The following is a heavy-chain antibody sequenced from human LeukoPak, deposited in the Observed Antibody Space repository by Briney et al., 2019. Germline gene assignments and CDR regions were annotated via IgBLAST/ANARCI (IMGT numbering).Heavy chain of an antibody. J-gene: IGHJ6*02. D-gene: IGHD2-8*01. Sequence: SQTLSLTCDISGDSVSSNSAAWNWIRQSPSRGLEWLGRTYYRSKWYNDYAVSVKSRITINPDTSKNQFSLQLKSVTPEDTAVYYCAREPSRRLLMVYAYYGMDVWGQGTTVTVSS. CDR2: TYYRSKWYN. CDR1: GDSVSSNSAA. CDR3: AREPSRRLLMVYAYYGMDV. V-gene: IGHV6-1*01.